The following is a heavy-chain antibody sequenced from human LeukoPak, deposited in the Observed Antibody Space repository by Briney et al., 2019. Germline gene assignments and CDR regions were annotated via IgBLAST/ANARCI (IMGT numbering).Heavy chain of an antibody. CDR3: ARAHPSYYDFWSGYPSPYYFDY. J-gene: IGHJ4*02. CDR1: GGSTSSYY. V-gene: IGHV4-59*01. D-gene: IGHD3-3*01. CDR2: IYYSGST. Sequence: PAETLSLTCTVSGGSTSSYYWSWIRQPPGKGLEWIGYIYYSGSTNYNPSLKSRVTISVDTSKNQFSLKLSSVTAADTAVYYSARAHPSYYDFWSGYPSPYYFDYWGQGTLVTVSS.